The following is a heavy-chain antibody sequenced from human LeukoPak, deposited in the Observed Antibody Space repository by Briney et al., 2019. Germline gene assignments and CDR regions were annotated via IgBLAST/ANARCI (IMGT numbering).Heavy chain of an antibody. CDR1: GGSISSSNFY. Sequence: TSETLSLTCTVSGGSISSSNFYWGWIRQPPGRGLEWIGSIYCSGSTYYNPSLKSRVTISVDTSKNQFSLKLSSVTAADTAVYYCARAYDSSGYNDYYFDYWGQGTLVTVSS. J-gene: IGHJ4*02. D-gene: IGHD3-22*01. CDR2: IYCSGST. V-gene: IGHV4-39*07. CDR3: ARAYDSSGYNDYYFDY.